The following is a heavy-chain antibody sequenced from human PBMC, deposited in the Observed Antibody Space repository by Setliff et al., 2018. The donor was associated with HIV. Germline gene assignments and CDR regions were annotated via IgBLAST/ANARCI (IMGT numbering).Heavy chain of an antibody. D-gene: IGHD5-12*01. J-gene: IGHJ6*03. V-gene: IGHV5-51*01. CDR1: GYYFSSYW. CDR3: ARQVGGYNAWGHFYSYMDV. CDR2: SYPGDSDT. Sequence: GESLKISCNGSGYYFSSYWVARVRQMPGKGLEWMGASYPGDSDTRYSPSFQGQVTISADKSIRTAYLQWSSLKASDTAMYYCARQVGGYNAWGHFYSYMDVWGKGTTVTVSS.